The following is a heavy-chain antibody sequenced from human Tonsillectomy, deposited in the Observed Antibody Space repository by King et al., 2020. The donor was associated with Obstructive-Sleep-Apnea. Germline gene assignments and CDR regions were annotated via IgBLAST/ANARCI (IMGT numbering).Heavy chain of an antibody. D-gene: IGHD3-10*01. CDR1: GFTFSSYG. CDR2: ISYDGSNK. Sequence: VQLVESGGGVVQPGRSLRLSCAASGFTFSSYGMHWVRQAPGKGLEWVAVISYDGSNKYYADSVKGRFTISRDNSKNTLYLQMNSLRAEDTAVYYCAKFYGLWFRELFPDYWGQGTLVTVSS. CDR3: AKFYGLWFRELFPDY. V-gene: IGHV3-30*18. J-gene: IGHJ4*02.